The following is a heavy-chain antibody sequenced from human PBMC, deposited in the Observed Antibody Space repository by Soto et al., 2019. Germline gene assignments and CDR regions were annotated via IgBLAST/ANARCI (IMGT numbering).Heavy chain of an antibody. J-gene: IGHJ4*02. CDR2: IKTDGSST. CDR3: ARDQDTFGQAVFDS. V-gene: IGHV3-74*01. D-gene: IGHD3-10*01. Sequence: EVQLVESGGGLVQPGASLRLSCAASGFTLSSRWMHWVRQAPGKGLVWVSRIKTDGSSTSYADSVKGRFTISRDKAKNXXXXXXXXXXAEXXAXYYXARDQDTFGQAVFDSWGQGTLVTVSS. CDR1: GFTLSSRW.